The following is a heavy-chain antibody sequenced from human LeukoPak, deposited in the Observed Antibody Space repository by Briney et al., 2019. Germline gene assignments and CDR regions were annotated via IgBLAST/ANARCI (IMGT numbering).Heavy chain of an antibody. V-gene: IGHV4-61*02. J-gene: IGHJ6*03. CDR1: GDSISSGSYY. CDR3: ARVQYYYYYMDV. D-gene: IGHD4-11*01. CDR2: IYTSGST. Sequence: PSQTLSLTCTVPGDSISSGSYYRSWIRQPAGKGLECIGRIYTSGSTNYNPSLKSRFTISVDTSKNQFSLKLSSVTAADTAVYYCARVQYYYYYMDVWGKGTTVTISS.